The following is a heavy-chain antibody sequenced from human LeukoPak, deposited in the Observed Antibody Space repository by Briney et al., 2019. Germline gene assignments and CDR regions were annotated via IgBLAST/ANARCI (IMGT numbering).Heavy chain of an antibody. J-gene: IGHJ4*02. CDR3: ARRAGAYSHPYDY. V-gene: IGHV3-30*14. D-gene: IGHD4/OR15-4a*01. CDR1: GFTFSSYA. Sequence: GGSLRLSCAASGFTFSSYAMHWVRQAPGKGLEWVAVISYDEINKYYADSVKGRFTISRDNSKNTLYLQMNSLRAEDTAVYYCARRAGAYSHPYDYWGQGTLVTVSS. CDR2: ISYDEINK.